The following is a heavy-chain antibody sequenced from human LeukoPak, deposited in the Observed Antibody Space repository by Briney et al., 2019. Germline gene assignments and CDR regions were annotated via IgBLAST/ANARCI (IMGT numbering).Heavy chain of an antibody. CDR3: ARAPRPLYYDILTGYYCY. V-gene: IGHV3-7*01. Sequence: PGGSLRLSCAASGFTFSSYWMSWVRQAPGKGLEWVANIKQDGSEKYYVDSVKGRFTISRDNAKNSLYLQMNSLRAEDTAVYYCARAPRPLYYDILTGYYCYWGQGTLVTVSS. CDR2: IKQDGSEK. D-gene: IGHD3-9*01. J-gene: IGHJ4*02. CDR1: GFTFSSYW.